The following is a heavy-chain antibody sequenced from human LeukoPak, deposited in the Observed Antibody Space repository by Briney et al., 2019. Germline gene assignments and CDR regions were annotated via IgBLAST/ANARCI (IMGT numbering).Heavy chain of an antibody. V-gene: IGHV3-7*01. CDR2: INDDGSDK. CDR1: GFTFSSAW. CDR3: ADLGSRD. J-gene: IGHJ4*02. D-gene: IGHD3-16*01. Sequence: GGSLRLSCAASGFTFSSAWMTWVRQAPGKGLEWVATINDDGSDKYYVDSVKGRFTISRDNAKKSLWLQMNSLRVEDTAMYYCADLGSRDWGQGTLVTVSS.